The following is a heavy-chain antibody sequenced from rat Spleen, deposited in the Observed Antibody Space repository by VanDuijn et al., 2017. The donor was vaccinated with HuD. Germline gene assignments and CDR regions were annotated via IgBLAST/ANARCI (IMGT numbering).Heavy chain of an antibody. CDR2: ISNGGGNT. D-gene: IGHD1-9*01. CDR3: RRHGYNAYFDY. Sequence: EVQLVESGGGLVQPGRSMKLSCKVSGFTFSHYYMAWARQAPTKGLEWVASISNGGGNTYYRDSVKGRFTISRDNTKSTLYLQMDSLRSGDTATYYCRRHGYNAYFDYWGQGVMVTVSS. CDR1: GFTFSHYY. V-gene: IGHV5-25*01. J-gene: IGHJ2*01.